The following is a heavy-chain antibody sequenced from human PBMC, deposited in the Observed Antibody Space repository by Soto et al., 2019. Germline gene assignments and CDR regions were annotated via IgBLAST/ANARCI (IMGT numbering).Heavy chain of an antibody. CDR3: ARDTARDKVRIYYGMDV. Sequence: QVQLVESGGGVVQPGRSLRLSCAASGFTFRSYGMHWVRQAPGKGLEWVAVIWYDGSNKYYADSVKGRFTISRDNSKNTLYLQMNSLRAEDTAVYYCARDTARDKVRIYYGMDVWGQGTTVTVSS. CDR2: IWYDGSNK. J-gene: IGHJ6*02. D-gene: IGHD3-10*01. CDR1: GFTFRSYG. V-gene: IGHV3-33*01.